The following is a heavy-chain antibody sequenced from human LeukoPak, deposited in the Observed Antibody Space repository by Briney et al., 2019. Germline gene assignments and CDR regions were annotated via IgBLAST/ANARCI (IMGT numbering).Heavy chain of an antibody. D-gene: IGHD2-2*01. CDR2: INPNSGGT. V-gene: IGHV1-2*02. CDR1: GYTSTGYY. Sequence: GASVKVSCKGSGYTSTGYYMHWVRQAPGQGLEWMGWINPNSGGTNYAQKFQGRVTMTRDTSISTAYMELSRLRSDDTAVYYCARGVLVPAAIGPVPFDYWGQGTLVTVSS. J-gene: IGHJ4*02. CDR3: ARGVLVPAAIGPVPFDY.